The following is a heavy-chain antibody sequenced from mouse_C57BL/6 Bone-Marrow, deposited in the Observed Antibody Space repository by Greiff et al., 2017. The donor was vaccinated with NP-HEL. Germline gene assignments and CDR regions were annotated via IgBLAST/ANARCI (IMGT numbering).Heavy chain of an antibody. CDR3: ARGSAY. J-gene: IGHJ3*01. CDR2: IWSGGST. CDR1: GFSLTSYG. Sequence: VKLQESGPGLVQPSQSLSITCTVSGFSLTSYGVHWVRQSPGKGLEWLGVIWSGGSTDYNAAFISRLSISKDNSKSQVFFKMNRLQADDTAIYYCARGSAYWGQGTLVTVSA. V-gene: IGHV2-2*01. D-gene: IGHD1-1*01.